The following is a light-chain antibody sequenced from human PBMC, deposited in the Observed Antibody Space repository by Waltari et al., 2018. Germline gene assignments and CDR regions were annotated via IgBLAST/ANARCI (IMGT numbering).Light chain of an antibody. CDR2: GAS. Sequence: ETVVTQSPATLSVSPGERATLPCRPSQSIGSKLAWYQQKPGQAPRLLISGASIRATGIPARFSGSGSETEFTLTISSLQSEDFAVYYCQQYNNWPPGTFGQGTKVEI. CDR1: QSIGSK. V-gene: IGKV3-15*01. J-gene: IGKJ1*01. CDR3: QQYNNWPPGT.